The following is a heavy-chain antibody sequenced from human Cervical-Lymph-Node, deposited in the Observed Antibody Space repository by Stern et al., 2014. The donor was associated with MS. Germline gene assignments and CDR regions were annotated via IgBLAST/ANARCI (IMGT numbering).Heavy chain of an antibody. J-gene: IGHJ6*02. CDR2: LYLGDSNP. D-gene: IGHD1/OR15-1a*01. V-gene: IGHV5-51*03. CDR3: ARRGGTARNYGLDV. CDR1: GYSFTSYW. Sequence: EVQLVESGAEVKKPGESLKISCKSSGYSFTSYWIGWVRQMPGKGLEWVGILYLGDSNPRYSPSFKGQVPISADKSISPASLQWSSLKASDTAIYYCARRGGTARNYGLDVWGQGTTVTVSS.